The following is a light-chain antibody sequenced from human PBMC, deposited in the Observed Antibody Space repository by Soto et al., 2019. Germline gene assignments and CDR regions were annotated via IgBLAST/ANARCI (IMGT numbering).Light chain of an antibody. J-gene: IGKJ1*01. CDR1: QSVSNQ. CDR2: DAF. V-gene: IGKV3-11*01. Sequence: EIVLTQSPATLSLSPGERATLSCRASQSVSNQLAWYQQKPGQAPRLLIYDAFNRATGIPGRFSGSGSGTDFTLTISSLEPEDFAVYYCQQRSNWPRTFGQGTKVEIK. CDR3: QQRSNWPRT.